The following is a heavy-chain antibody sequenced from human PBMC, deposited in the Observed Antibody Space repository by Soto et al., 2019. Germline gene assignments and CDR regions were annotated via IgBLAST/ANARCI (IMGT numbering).Heavy chain of an antibody. CDR2: IYYSGST. D-gene: IGHD6-13*01. J-gene: IGHJ4*02. V-gene: IGHV4-59*01. CDR3: ARGWYYFDY. CDR1: GGSISSYY. Sequence: SETLSLTCTVSGGSISSYYWSWIRQPPGKGLEWIGYIYYSGSTNYNPSLKSRVTISVDTSKNQFSLKLSSVTAADTAVYYCARGWYYFDYWGQGTLVTVSS.